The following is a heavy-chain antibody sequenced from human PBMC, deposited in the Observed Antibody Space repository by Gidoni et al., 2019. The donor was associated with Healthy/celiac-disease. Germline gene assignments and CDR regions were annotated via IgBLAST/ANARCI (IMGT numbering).Heavy chain of an antibody. CDR2: ISGSGGST. V-gene: IGHV3-23*01. D-gene: IGHD1-26*01. CDR3: AKDPHGRYYLRDYYGMDV. Sequence: EVQLLESGGGLVQPGGSLRLSCAASGFTFSSYAMSWVRQAPGKGLEWVSAISGSGGSTYYADSVKGRFTISRDNSKNTLYLQMNSLRAEDTAVYYCAKDPHGRYYLRDYYGMDVWGQGTTVTVSS. J-gene: IGHJ6*02. CDR1: GFTFSSYA.